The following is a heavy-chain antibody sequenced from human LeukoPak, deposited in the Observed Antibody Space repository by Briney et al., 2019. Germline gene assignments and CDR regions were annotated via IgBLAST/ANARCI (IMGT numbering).Heavy chain of an antibody. CDR2: ISGYNGNT. CDR3: ARDDKRAFMIASRGARPYYFGS. Sequence: ASVKVSCKASGYTFTSYGISWVRQAPGKGLEWMGWISGYNGNTNYAQKLQGRVTMTTDTSTSTVYMELRSLRSDDTAVYYCARDDKRAFMIASRGARPYYFGSWGQGTLVTVSS. D-gene: IGHD3-16*01. J-gene: IGHJ4*02. V-gene: IGHV1-18*01. CDR1: GYTFTSYG.